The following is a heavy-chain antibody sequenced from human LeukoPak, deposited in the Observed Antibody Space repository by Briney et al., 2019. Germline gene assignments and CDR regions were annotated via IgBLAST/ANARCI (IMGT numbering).Heavy chain of an antibody. Sequence: GGSLRLSCAASGFIFSSYEMSWVRQAPGKGLEWVSYISSSGTTIYYADSVKGRTTISRDNAKNSLYLQMNSLRAEDTAVYYCARERVTRGTGSYFHDYWGQGTLVTVSS. V-gene: IGHV3-48*03. CDR2: ISSSGTTI. CDR3: ARERVTRGTGSYFHDY. D-gene: IGHD1-26*01. CDR1: GFIFSSYE. J-gene: IGHJ4*02.